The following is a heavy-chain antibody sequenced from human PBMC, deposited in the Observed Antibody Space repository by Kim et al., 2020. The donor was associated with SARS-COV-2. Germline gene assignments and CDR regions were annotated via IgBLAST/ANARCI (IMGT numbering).Heavy chain of an antibody. V-gene: IGHV1-3*01. D-gene: IGHD6-13*01. J-gene: IGHJ4*02. CDR3: ARSLFGASRAVAVDY. Sequence: QKFQGRVTITRDTSASTAYMEVSSLRSDDTAVYYCARSLFGASRAVAVDYWGQGTLVTVSS.